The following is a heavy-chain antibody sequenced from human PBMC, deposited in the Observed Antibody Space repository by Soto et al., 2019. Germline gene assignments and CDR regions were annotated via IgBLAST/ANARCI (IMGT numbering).Heavy chain of an antibody. CDR3: ARRHLLDSIRWCFDP. Sequence: DSVKVYFKASGYPFTENQIHLLRLAPGQRLQWLGRIDPKSGDTTFAPTFQGRVTMTRDTSTNTAYLELTRLTSDDTAIYYCARRHLLDSIRWCFDPWGLGTLVTVSS. CDR1: GYPFTENQ. V-gene: IGHV1-2*07. CDR2: IDPKSGDT. J-gene: IGHJ5*02. D-gene: IGHD2-21*01.